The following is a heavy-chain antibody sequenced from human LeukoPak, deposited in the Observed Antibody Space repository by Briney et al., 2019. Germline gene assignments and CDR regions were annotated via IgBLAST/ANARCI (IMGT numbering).Heavy chain of an antibody. Sequence: GGSLRLSCAASGFNFNNYNMNWVRQAPGKGLEWVSAISGSGGSTYYADSVKGRFTISRDNSKNTLYLQMNSLRAEDTAVYYCAKDYGPDYWGQGTLVTVSS. J-gene: IGHJ4*02. CDR3: AKDYGPDY. CDR2: ISGSGGST. CDR1: GFNFNNYN. D-gene: IGHD3-10*01. V-gene: IGHV3-23*01.